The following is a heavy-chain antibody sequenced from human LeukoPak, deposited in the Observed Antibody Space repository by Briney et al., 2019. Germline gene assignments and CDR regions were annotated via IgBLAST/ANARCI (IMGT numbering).Heavy chain of an antibody. D-gene: IGHD5-18*01. J-gene: IGHJ6*03. CDR1: GGTFITYA. V-gene: IGHV1-69*13. CDR3: ARAPSRYSNVERSVGRWFYYYMDL. Sequence: SVKVSCKASGGTFITYAIGWVRQAPGRGLEWMGGIIPIFGTASYAQKFQDRVTLTADESTNTAYTELNSLRSEDTAVYYCARAPSRYSNVERSVGRWFYYYMDLWGQGTTVTVSS. CDR2: IIPIFGTA.